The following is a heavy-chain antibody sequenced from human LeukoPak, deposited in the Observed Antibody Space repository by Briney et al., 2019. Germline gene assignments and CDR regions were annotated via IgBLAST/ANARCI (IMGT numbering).Heavy chain of an antibody. CDR1: GGSISSSSYY. D-gene: IGHD6-13*01. CDR3: AREGGYSRSWYYSGWFDP. J-gene: IGHJ5*02. V-gene: IGHV4-39*07. Sequence: SETLSLTCTVSGGSISSSSYYWGWIRQPPGKGLEWIGSIYYSGSTYYNPSLKSRVTIPVDTSKNQFSLKLSSVTAADTAVYYCAREGGYSRSWYYSGWFDPWGQGTLVTVSS. CDR2: IYYSGST.